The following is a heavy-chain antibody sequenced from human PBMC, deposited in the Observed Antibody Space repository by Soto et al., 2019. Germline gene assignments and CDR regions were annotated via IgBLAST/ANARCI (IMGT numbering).Heavy chain of an antibody. V-gene: IGHV5-10-1*01. Sequence: GESRKISCKGSGYSFTSYWISWVRQMPGKGLEWMGRIDPSDSYTNYSPSFQGHVTISADKSISTAYLQWSSLKASDTATYYCARPMGRRPHYYYYGMDVWGQGTTVTVSS. CDR2: IDPSDSYT. CDR1: GYSFTSYW. CDR3: ARPMGRRPHYYYYGMDV. D-gene: IGHD3-16*01. J-gene: IGHJ6*02.